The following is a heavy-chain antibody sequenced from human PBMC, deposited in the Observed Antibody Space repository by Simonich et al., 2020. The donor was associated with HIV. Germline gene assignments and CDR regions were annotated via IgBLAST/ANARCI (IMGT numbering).Heavy chain of an antibody. J-gene: IGHJ4*02. V-gene: IGHV4-39*01. Sequence: QLQLQESGPGLVKPSEALALTCPVSGCSLSSSSYYWGWFRQPPGKGPEGIGNIYYRGGTYYNPSLKSLVTIFVDTPKNQFSLKLSSVTAADTAVYYCARQTSVGPTMIVPYYFDYWVQGTLVTVSS. D-gene: IGHD3-22*01. CDR2: IYYRGGT. CDR3: ARQTSVGPTMIVPYYFDY. CDR1: GCSLSSSSYY.